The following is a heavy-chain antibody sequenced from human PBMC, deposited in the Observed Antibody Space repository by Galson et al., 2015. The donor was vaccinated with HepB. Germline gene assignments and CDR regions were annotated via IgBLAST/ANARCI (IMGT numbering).Heavy chain of an antibody. Sequence: SLRLSCAASGFTFDDYAMHWVRQAPGKGLEWVSGISWNSGSIGYADSVKGRFTISRDNAKNSLYLQMNSLRAEDTALYYCAKAIEWELPPWFDPWGQGTLVTVSS. CDR2: ISWNSGSI. CDR1: GFTFDDYA. V-gene: IGHV3-9*01. CDR3: AKAIEWELPPWFDP. J-gene: IGHJ5*02. D-gene: IGHD1-26*01.